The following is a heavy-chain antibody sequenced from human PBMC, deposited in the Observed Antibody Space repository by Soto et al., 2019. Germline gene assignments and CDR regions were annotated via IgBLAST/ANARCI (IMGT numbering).Heavy chain of an antibody. V-gene: IGHV3-23*01. J-gene: IGHJ4*02. Sequence: EVQLLESGGGLVQPGGSLRLSCAASGFTFSNYAMNWVRQAPGKGLEWVSTISGSGGSTYYADSVKGRFTISRDNSKNTLYLQMNSLRAEDTAAYYCAKGTKGHSSSWPDYWGQGTLVTVSS. CDR2: ISGSGGST. CDR3: AKGTKGHSSSWPDY. CDR1: GFTFSNYA. D-gene: IGHD6-13*01.